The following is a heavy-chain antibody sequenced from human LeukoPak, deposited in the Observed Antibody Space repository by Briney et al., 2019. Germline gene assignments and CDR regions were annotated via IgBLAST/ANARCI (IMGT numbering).Heavy chain of an antibody. D-gene: IGHD6-19*01. J-gene: IGHJ6*03. CDR2: ISSSSSYI. V-gene: IGHV3-21*01. CDR1: GFTFSSYS. Sequence: PGGSLRLSCAASGFTFSSYSMNWVRQAPGKGLEWVSSISSSSSYIYYADSVKGRFTISRDNSKNTLYLQMNTLRAEDTAVYYCAKVGGIAVAGYYYMDVWGTGTTVTVSS. CDR3: AKVGGIAVAGYYYMDV.